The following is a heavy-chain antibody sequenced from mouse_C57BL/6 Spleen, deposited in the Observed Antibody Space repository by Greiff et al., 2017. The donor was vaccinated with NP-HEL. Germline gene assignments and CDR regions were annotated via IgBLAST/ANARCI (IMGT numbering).Heavy chain of an antibody. Sequence: QVQLQQSGAELARPGASVKLSCKASGYTFTSYGISWVKQRTGQGLEWIGEIYPRSGNTYYNEKFKGKATLTADKSSSTAYMELRSLTSEDAAVYFCASSPITTVVPYAMDYWGQGTSVTVSS. CDR3: ASSPITTVVPYAMDY. V-gene: IGHV1-81*01. D-gene: IGHD1-1*01. CDR2: IYPRSGNT. J-gene: IGHJ4*01. CDR1: GYTFTSYG.